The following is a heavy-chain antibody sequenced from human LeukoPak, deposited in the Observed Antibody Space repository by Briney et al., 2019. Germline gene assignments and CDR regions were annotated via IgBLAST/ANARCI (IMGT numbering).Heavy chain of an antibody. V-gene: IGHV3-30*02. CDR2: IRYDGSNK. D-gene: IGHD2-2*01. CDR1: GFTFSSYG. CDR3: AKLGRVVVVPAAYYDY. J-gene: IGHJ4*02. Sequence: GGSLRLSCAASGFTFSSYGMHWLRQAPGKGLEWVAFIRYDGSNKYYADSVKGRFTISRDNSKNTLYLQMNSLRAEDTAVYYCAKLGRVVVVPAAYYDYWGQGTLVTVSS.